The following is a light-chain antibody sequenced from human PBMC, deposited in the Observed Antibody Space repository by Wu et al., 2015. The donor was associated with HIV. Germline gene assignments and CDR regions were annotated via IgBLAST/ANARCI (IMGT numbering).Light chain of an antibody. CDR3: QQTGTSPYS. Sequence: EIVLTQSPATLSLSPGERATLSCRASQSFSSSYLAWYQQKPGQAPRLLMYGGVSRAAGIPDRFSGSGPGPDFTLTISRVEPEDFAVYYCQQTGTSPYSFGQGTRLEIK. J-gene: IGKJ2*03. V-gene: IGKV3-20*01. CDR2: GGV. CDR1: QSFSSSY.